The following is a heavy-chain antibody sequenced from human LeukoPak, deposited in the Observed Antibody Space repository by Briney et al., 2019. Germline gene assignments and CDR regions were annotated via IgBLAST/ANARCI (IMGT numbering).Heavy chain of an antibody. CDR3: ARGGRHCTNGVCYLPHKRYFDY. J-gene: IGHJ4*02. V-gene: IGHV3-7*01. D-gene: IGHD2-8*01. Sequence: GGSLRLSCTVSGFTFSNYWMSWVRQTPGKGLEWVANIEQDGSEKWYVDSVKGRFTISRDNAKNSLYLQMNSLRAEDTAVYYCARGGRHCTNGVCYLPHKRYFDYWGQGTLVTVSS. CDR2: IEQDGSEK. CDR1: GFTFSNYW.